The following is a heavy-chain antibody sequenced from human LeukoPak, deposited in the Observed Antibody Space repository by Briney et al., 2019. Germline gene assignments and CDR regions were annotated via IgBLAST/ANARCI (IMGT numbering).Heavy chain of an antibody. J-gene: IGHJ4*02. CDR3: ARYFGGGRATNGFDY. CDR2: ISAYNGNT. V-gene: IGHV1-18*01. CDR1: GYTFTSYG. Sequence: GSSETVSCKASGYTFTSYGINWVRQAPGQGLEWMGWISAYNGNTNYAQKLQGRVTMTTDTSTSTAYMELRSLRSDDTAVYYCARYFGGGRATNGFDYWRQGTLVTVSS. D-gene: IGHD2-8*01.